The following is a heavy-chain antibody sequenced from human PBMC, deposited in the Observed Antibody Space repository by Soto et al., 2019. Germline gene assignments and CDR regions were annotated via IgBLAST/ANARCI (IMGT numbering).Heavy chain of an antibody. J-gene: IGHJ6*02. CDR2: INPKSGGT. CDR1: GYSFTAYF. V-gene: IGHV1-2*04. CDR3: ARGHSTDCSNGVCSFFYNHEMDV. Sequence: ASVKVSCKASGYSFTAYFMHWVRQAPGQGLEWLGRINPKSGGTSTAQKFQGWVTMTRDTSINTAYMDLTRLRSDDTAVYYCARGHSTDCSNGVCSFFYNHEMDVWGQGTPITV. D-gene: IGHD2-8*01.